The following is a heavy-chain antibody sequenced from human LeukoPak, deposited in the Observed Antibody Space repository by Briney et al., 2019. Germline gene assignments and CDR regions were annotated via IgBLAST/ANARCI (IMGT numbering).Heavy chain of an antibody. CDR1: GGSFSGYY. Sequence: SETLSLTCAVYGGSFSGYYWSWIRQPPGKGLEWIGKINHSGSTNYNPSLKSRVTISVDTSKNQFSLKLSSVTAADTAVYYCARGYYYDSSGYYYYFDYWGQGTLVTVSS. D-gene: IGHD3-22*01. CDR2: INHSGST. CDR3: ARGYYYDSSGYYYYFDY. V-gene: IGHV4-34*01. J-gene: IGHJ4*02.